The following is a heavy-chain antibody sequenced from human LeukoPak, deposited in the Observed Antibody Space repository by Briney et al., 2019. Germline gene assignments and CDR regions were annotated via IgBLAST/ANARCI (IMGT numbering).Heavy chain of an antibody. D-gene: IGHD6-19*01. CDR3: ARVVAGRRFDP. CDR1: GVSISSYH. J-gene: IGHJ5*02. CDR2: IYYSGST. Sequence: SETLSLTCTVSGVSISSYHWSWIRQPPGKGLEWIGYIYYSGSTNYNPSLKSRVTISVDTSKNQFSLKVNSVTAADTAVYYCARVVAGRRFDPWGQGTLVTVSP. V-gene: IGHV4-59*01.